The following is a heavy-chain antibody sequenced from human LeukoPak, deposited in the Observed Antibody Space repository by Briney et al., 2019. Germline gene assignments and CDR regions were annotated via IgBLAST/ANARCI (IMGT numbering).Heavy chain of an antibody. J-gene: IGHJ4*02. CDR2: ISSSGSYI. V-gene: IGHV3-21*01. D-gene: IGHD2-21*02. Sequence: PGGSLRLSCAASGFTFSSYSMNWVRQAPGKGLEWVSSISSSGSYIYYADSVKGRFTISRDNAKNSLYLQMNSLRAEDTAVYYCASSPVVTARDYFDYWGQGTLVTVSS. CDR3: ASSPVVTARDYFDY. CDR1: GFTFSSYS.